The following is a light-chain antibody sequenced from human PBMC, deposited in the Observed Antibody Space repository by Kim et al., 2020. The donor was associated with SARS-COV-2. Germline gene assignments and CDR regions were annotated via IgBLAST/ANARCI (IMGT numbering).Light chain of an antibody. CDR3: QAWEV. Sequence: SYELTQPPSVSVSPGQTASITCSGDKLGDKYACWYQQKPGQSPVLVIYQDSKRPSGIPERFSGSNSGNTATLTISGTQAMDEDDYYCQAWEVFGGGT. J-gene: IGLJ3*02. CDR2: QDS. CDR1: KLGDKY. V-gene: IGLV3-1*01.